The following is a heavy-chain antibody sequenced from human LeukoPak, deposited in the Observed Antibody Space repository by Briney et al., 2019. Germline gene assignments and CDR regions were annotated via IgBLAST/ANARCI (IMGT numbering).Heavy chain of an antibody. D-gene: IGHD2-15*01. V-gene: IGHV3-21*04. CDR2: ISSSSGYI. CDR3: ARDRVVVATTTPPYWYFDL. Sequence: GGSLRLSCAASGFTFSSYSMNWVRQAPGKGLEWVSSISSSSGYIYYADSVKGRFTISRDNAKNSLFLHMNSLRVEDTALYYCARDRVVVATTTPPYWYFDLWGRGTRVTVSS. J-gene: IGHJ2*01. CDR1: GFTFSSYS.